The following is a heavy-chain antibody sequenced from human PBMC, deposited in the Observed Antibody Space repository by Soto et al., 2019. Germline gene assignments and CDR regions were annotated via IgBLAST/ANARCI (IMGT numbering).Heavy chain of an antibody. V-gene: IGHV2-5*02. J-gene: IGHJ4*02. D-gene: IGHD6-6*01. CDR2: IYWDDDK. CDR1: GFSLSTDDVG. CDR3: ARSKYSISSFDY. Sequence: SGPTLVNPTQTLTLTCTFSGFSLSTDDVGVGWIRQPPGKALDWLAVIYWDDDKRYSTSLKSRLTITKDTSKNQVLLTMTNRDPVDTATYFCARSKYSISSFDYWGQGALVTVSS.